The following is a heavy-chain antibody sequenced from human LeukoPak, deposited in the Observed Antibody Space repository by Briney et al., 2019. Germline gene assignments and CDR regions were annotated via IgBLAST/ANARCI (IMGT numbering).Heavy chain of an antibody. CDR3: ARGRQDVTMIVVVMTAVSYYLDV. CDR1: GGSISSSSYY. CDR2: MNPSGST. J-gene: IGHJ6*03. V-gene: IGHV4-39*07. Sequence: SETLSLTCTVSGGSISSSSYYWGWIRQPPEKGLEWIGEMNPSGSTNYNPSLKSRVTISVDTSKNQFSLKLSSVTAADTAVYYCARGRQDVTMIVVVMTAVSYYLDVWGKGTTVTVS. D-gene: IGHD3-22*01.